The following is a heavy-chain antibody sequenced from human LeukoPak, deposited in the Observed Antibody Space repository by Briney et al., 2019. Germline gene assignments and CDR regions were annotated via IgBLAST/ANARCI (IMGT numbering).Heavy chain of an antibody. J-gene: IGHJ6*03. CDR1: GITFSSYS. Sequence: GGSLRLSCAASGITFSSYSMNWVRQAPGKGLEWVSSISSSSGYIYYADSVKGRFTISRDNAKNSLYLQMNSLRAEDTAVYYCARYCSGCSLVDYNYYMDVWGKGTTVTVSS. V-gene: IGHV3-21*01. CDR3: ARYCSGCSLVDYNYYMDV. D-gene: IGHD2-15*01. CDR2: ISSSSGYI.